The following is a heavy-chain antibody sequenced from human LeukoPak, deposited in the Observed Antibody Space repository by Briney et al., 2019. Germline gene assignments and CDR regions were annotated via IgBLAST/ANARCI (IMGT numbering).Heavy chain of an antibody. Sequence: SETLSLTCAVYGGSFGNYYWSWIRQPPGKGLEWIGEINDSGRINYNPSLMSRVTVSVDTSKNQFPLRLTSVTATDTAVYYCARRWNYGRNYYIDVWGNGATVSVSS. D-gene: IGHD1-7*01. J-gene: IGHJ6*03. CDR3: ARRWNYGRNYYIDV. CDR1: GGSFGNYY. CDR2: INDSGRI. V-gene: IGHV4-34*01.